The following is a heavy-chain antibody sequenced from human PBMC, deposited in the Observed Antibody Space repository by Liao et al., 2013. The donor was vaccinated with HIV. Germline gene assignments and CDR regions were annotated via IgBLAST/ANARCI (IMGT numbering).Heavy chain of an antibody. CDR2: VDVSGSI. V-gene: IGHV4-61*02. CDR1: GGSITSGDHY. CDR3: ARDWSELGMDY. J-gene: IGHJ4*02. Sequence: QVRLQESGPGLVKPSETLSLTCNVSGGSITSGDHYWSWIRQPAGKGLEWIGRVDVSGSIKFSPSLKSRLTMSVDKSKQQFSLKLTSVTAADTAVYYCARDWSELGMDYWGQGTLVTVSS. D-gene: IGHD7-27*01.